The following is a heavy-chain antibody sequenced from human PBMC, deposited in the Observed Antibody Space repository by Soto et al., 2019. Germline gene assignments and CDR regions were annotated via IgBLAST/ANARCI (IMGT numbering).Heavy chain of an antibody. CDR1: GFTFSSYG. D-gene: IGHD6-19*01. Sequence: QVQLVESGGGVVQPGRSLRLSCAASGFTFSSYGMHWVRQAPGKGLEWVAVIWYDGSNKYYADSVKGRFTISRDNSKNTLYLQMNSLRAEDTAVYYCARDGRIAEAGNEKRFDYWGLGTLVTVSS. V-gene: IGHV3-33*01. J-gene: IGHJ4*02. CDR2: IWYDGSNK. CDR3: ARDGRIAEAGNEKRFDY.